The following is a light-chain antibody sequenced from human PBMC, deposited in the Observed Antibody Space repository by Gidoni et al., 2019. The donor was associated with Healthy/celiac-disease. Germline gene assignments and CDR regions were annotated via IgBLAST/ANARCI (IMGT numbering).Light chain of an antibody. CDR3: MQALQTPQWT. CDR2: WGS. V-gene: IGKV2-28*01. CDR1: QSLLHSNGYNY. J-gene: IGKJ1*01. Sequence: DIVMTHSPLSLRVTPGEPASISCRSSQSLLHSNGYNYLDWYLQKPGQSPQLLIYWGSNRASGGPDRFSSSGACTDFTLKISRVEAEDVGVYYCMQALQTPQWTFGQGTKVEIK.